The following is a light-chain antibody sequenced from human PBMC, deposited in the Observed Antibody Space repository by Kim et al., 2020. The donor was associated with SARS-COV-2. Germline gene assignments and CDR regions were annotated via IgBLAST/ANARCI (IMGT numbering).Light chain of an antibody. CDR1: GLPKQY. Sequence: SYELTQPPSVSVSPGQTARITCSGDGLPKQYVYWYQQKPGRAPVLVIYKDTQRPSGIPERFSGSSSGTTVTLTISGIQAEDEADYYCQSADNSGPYYVLFGGGTKVTVL. V-gene: IGLV3-25*03. CDR3: QSADNSGPYYVL. CDR2: KDT. J-gene: IGLJ2*01.